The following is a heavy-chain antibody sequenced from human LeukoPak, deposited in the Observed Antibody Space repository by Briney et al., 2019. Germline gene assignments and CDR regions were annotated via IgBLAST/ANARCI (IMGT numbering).Heavy chain of an antibody. CDR2: ISGSGSGGST. CDR1: GFTFSSYG. D-gene: IGHD3-10*01. Sequence: GGSLRLSCAASGFTFSSYGMSWVRQAPGKGLEWVSSISGSGSGGSTYYADSVKGRFTISRDSSKNTLYLQMNSLRAEDTAVYYCANAYGSGSYALFDYWGQGTLVTVSS. V-gene: IGHV3-23*01. J-gene: IGHJ4*02. CDR3: ANAYGSGSYALFDY.